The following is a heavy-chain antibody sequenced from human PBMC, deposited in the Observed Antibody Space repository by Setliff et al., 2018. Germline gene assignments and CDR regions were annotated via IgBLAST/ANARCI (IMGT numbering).Heavy chain of an antibody. CDR2: INTGGGSS. CDR1: GYSLVTHY. D-gene: IGHD6-13*01. J-gene: IGHJ4*02. CDR3: ARAGLASAGRKGVFDH. V-gene: IGHV1-46*01. Sequence: ASVKVSCKASGYSLVTHYMHWVRQAPGQGLEWMGLINTGGGSSSYAPKFQGRVTMTRDTSTSTVYMVVNILGSEDTAVYFCARAGLASAGRKGVFDHWGQGTLVTVSS.